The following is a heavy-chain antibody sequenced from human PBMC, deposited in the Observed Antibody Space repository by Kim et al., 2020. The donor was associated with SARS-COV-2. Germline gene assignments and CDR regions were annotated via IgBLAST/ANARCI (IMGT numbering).Heavy chain of an antibody. CDR3: ARGDYDILTGINNWFDP. D-gene: IGHD3-9*01. V-gene: IGHV3-33*01. Sequence: GGSLRLSCAASGFTFSNYGMHWVRQAPGKGLEWMAVIWYDGNNKYYADSVKGRFTISRDNSKNTLYLQMNSLRAEDTAVYYCARGDYDILTGINNWFDPWGQGTLVTVSS. CDR2: IWYDGNNK. CDR1: GFTFSNYG. J-gene: IGHJ5*02.